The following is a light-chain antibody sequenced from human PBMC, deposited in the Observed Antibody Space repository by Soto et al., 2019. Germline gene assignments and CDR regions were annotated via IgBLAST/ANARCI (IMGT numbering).Light chain of an antibody. CDR1: QSISSW. J-gene: IGKJ4*01. Sequence: DIQMTQSPSTLSASVGDRVTITCRASQSISSWLAWYQQKPGKAPKLLIHEASRLESGVPSRFSGSESGTEFTLTISGLHAEDFATYYCQQYTNFPHTFGGGTKVEIK. V-gene: IGKV1-5*01. CDR3: QQYTNFPHT. CDR2: EAS.